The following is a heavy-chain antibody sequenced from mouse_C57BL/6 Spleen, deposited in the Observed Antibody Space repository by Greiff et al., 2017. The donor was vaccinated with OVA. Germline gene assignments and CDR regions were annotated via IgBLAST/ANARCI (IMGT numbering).Heavy chain of an antibody. V-gene: IGHV1-62-2*01. CDR2: FYPGSGSI. CDR3: ARPGVYGYGFAY. J-gene: IGHJ3*01. Sequence: VQGVESGAELVKPGASVKLSCKASGYTFTEYTIHWVKQRSGQGLEWIGWFYPGSGSIKYNEKFKDKATLTADKSSSTVYMELSRLTSEDSAVYFCARPGVYGYGFAYWGQGTLVTVSA. D-gene: IGHD2-2*01. CDR1: GYTFTEYT.